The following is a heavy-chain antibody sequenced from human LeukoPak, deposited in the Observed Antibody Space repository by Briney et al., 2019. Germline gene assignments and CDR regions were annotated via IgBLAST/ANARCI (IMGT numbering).Heavy chain of an antibody. CDR3: ARDVDRAFDI. CDR1: GYIFTGYA. J-gene: IGHJ3*02. V-gene: IGHV1-3*01. CDR2: INAGTGDT. Sequence: GASVKVSCKASGYIFTGYAMHWVRQAPGQSLEWMGWINAGTGDTGYSPKFQGRVTITRDTSATTAYMVLSSLRSEDTAMYYCARDVDRAFDIWGQGTMVTVSS. D-gene: IGHD2-21*01.